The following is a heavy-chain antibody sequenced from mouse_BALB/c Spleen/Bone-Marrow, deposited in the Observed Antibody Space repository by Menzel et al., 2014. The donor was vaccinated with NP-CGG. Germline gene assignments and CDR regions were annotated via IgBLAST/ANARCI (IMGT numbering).Heavy chain of an antibody. Sequence: EVQRVESGGGLVQPGGSRKRSCAASGFTFSSFGMHWVRQAPEKGLEWVAYISGGSSIIYYADTVKGRFTISRDNPKNTLFLQMTSLRSEDTAIYYCARKDYFGYAAMDYWGQGTSVTVSS. CDR2: ISGGSSII. CDR3: ARKDYFGYAAMDY. J-gene: IGHJ4*01. CDR1: GFTFSSFG. V-gene: IGHV5-17*02. D-gene: IGHD1-2*01.